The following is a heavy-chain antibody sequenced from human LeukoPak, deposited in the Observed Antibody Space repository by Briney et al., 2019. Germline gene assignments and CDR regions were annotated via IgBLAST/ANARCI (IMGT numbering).Heavy chain of an antibody. CDR3: ARTTEGGYTYDYFYYYYMDV. CDR1: SGSISSYY. D-gene: IGHD5-18*01. Sequence: SETLSLTCTVSSGSISSYYWSWIRQPPGKGLEWIGYTYYSGSTNYNPSLKSRVTISVDTSKNQFSLKLSSVTAADTAVYYCARTTEGGYTYDYFYYYYMDVWGKGTTVTISS. CDR2: TYYSGST. V-gene: IGHV4-59*01. J-gene: IGHJ6*03.